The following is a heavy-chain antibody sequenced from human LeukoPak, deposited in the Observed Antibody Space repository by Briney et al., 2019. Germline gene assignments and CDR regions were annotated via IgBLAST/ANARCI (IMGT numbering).Heavy chain of an antibody. V-gene: IGHV7-4-1*02. Sequence: ASVKVSCKTSGYTFTSYALSWVRQAPGQGLEWMGWINTNTGNPTYAQGFTGRYVFSLDTSVNTAYLQISGLKADDTAVYYCGRDPKLGIRGYTYGYIDYWGQGTLVTVSS. D-gene: IGHD5-18*01. CDR3: GRDPKLGIRGYTYGYIDY. CDR2: INTNTGNP. CDR1: GYTFTSYA. J-gene: IGHJ4*02.